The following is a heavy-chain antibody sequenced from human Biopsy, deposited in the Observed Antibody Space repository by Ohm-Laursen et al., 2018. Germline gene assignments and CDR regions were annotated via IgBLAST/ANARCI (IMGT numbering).Heavy chain of an antibody. Sequence: SETLSLTCSISGGSISGYYWNWIRQSPGKGLEWIGYIWSSGTTDYSPSLKSRVTISIDKSKNQFFLKLSSVTAEDTAVYYCARDDAVTVIRGLYYWGQGALVTVSS. CDR1: GGSISGYY. V-gene: IGHV4-59*01. D-gene: IGHD2-21*02. CDR3: ARDDAVTVIRGLYY. J-gene: IGHJ4*02. CDR2: IWSSGTT.